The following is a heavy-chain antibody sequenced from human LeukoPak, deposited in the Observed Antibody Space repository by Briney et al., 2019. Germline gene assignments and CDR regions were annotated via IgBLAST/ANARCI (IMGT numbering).Heavy chain of an antibody. CDR3: ANEVRPNDY. D-gene: IGHD1-1*01. CDR1: GFAFSSHA. V-gene: IGHV3-23*01. J-gene: IGHJ4*02. CDR2: IDISGGST. Sequence: GGSLRLSCAASGFAFSSHAMCWVRQAPGKGLEWVSSIDISGGSTYYADSAEGRFTISRDNSKNTLYLQMNGLRVEDTALYYCANEVRPNDYWGQGTLVTVTT.